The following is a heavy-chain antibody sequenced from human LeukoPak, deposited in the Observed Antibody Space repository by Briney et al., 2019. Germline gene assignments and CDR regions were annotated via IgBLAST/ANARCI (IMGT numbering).Heavy chain of an antibody. J-gene: IGHJ4*02. Sequence: GGSLRLSCAASGLTFSRYAMNWVRQAPGKGLEWVSVISNSGGSTYYADSVKGRFTISRDNSKNTLYLQMNSLRAEDTAVYYCAKGQYGGSYSPFDSWGQGTLVSVSS. CDR1: GLTFSRYA. CDR2: ISNSGGST. D-gene: IGHD1-26*01. CDR3: AKGQYGGSYSPFDS. V-gene: IGHV3-23*01.